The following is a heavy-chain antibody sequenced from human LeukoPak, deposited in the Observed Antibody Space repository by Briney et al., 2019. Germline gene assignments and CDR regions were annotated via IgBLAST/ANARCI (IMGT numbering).Heavy chain of an antibody. CDR1: GYTFTGYY. Sequence: ASVKVSCKASGYTFTGYYMHWVRQAPGQGLEWMGGFDPEDGETIYAQKFQGRVTMTEDTSTDTAYMELSSLRSEDTAVYYCETDVEMATSKAFDIWGQGTMVTVSS. J-gene: IGHJ3*02. CDR2: FDPEDGET. CDR3: ETDVEMATSKAFDI. V-gene: IGHV1-24*01. D-gene: IGHD5-24*01.